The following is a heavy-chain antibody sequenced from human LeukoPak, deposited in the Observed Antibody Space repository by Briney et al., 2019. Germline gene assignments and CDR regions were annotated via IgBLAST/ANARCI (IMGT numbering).Heavy chain of an antibody. D-gene: IGHD2-15*01. V-gene: IGHV4-59*01. CDR1: GGSISPYY. J-gene: IGHJ4*02. CDR2: IYYSGTT. CDR3: ARDRASAGGFDY. Sequence: SETLSLTCSVSGGSISPYYWSWIRQPPGKGLEWIGYIYYSGTTNYNPSLQSRVTISVATSENQFSLKLSSVTAADTALYYCARDRASAGGFDYWGQGTLVTVSS.